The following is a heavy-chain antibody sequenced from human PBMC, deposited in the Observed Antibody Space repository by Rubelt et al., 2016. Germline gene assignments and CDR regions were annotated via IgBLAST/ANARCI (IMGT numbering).Heavy chain of an antibody. Sequence: QVQLRQWGAGLLKPSETLSLACAVYGGSFSGYSWSWIRLSPGKGLEWIGSINYGGGTYYNRTLKSRGTISVDRSKNQSSLQVISVTAADTAIYYCPRVPWMVPLLFDPWGQGTLVTVSS. CDR3: PRVPWMVPLLFDP. J-gene: IGHJ5*02. CDR1: GGSFSGYS. CDR2: INYGGGT. D-gene: IGHD6-19*01. V-gene: IGHV4-34*01.